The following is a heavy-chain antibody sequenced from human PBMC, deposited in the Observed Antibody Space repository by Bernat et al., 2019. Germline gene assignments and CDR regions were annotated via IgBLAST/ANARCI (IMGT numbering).Heavy chain of an antibody. J-gene: IGHJ4*02. D-gene: IGHD6-13*01. Sequence: QVQLVESGGGVVQPGRSLRLSCTASGFIFSTYAMHWVRQAPGKGLEWVAVVWYDGSKKYYADSVKGRFTISRDNSKNTLYLQMNSLRAEDTAVYYCARDSSLDYWGQGTLVTVSS. CDR2: VWYDGSKK. CDR3: ARDSSLDY. V-gene: IGHV3-33*01. CDR1: GFIFSTYA.